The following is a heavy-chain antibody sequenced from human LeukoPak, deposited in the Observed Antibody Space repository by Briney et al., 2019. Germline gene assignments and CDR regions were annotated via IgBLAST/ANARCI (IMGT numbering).Heavy chain of an antibody. CDR1: GYTLTELS. Sequence: ASVKVSCKVSGYTLTELSMHWVRQAPGKGLEWMGGFDPEDGETIYAQKFQGRVTMTEDTSTDTAYMELSSLGSEDTAVYYCATGAAGPHYYYYYMDVWGKGTTVTVSS. D-gene: IGHD6-13*01. V-gene: IGHV1-24*01. J-gene: IGHJ6*03. CDR2: FDPEDGET. CDR3: ATGAAGPHYYYYYMDV.